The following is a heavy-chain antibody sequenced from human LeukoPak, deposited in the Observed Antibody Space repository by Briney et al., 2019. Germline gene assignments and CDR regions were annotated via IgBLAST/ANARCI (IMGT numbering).Heavy chain of an antibody. CDR3: AIAMDGFDY. J-gene: IGHJ4*02. D-gene: IGHD3-10*01. V-gene: IGHV3-23*01. Sequence: TGGSLRLSCAASGFTFSSYVMSWVRQAPGKGLEWVSAISGSGGSTYYADSVKGRFTISRDNAKNTLYLQMNSLRAEDTAVYYCAIAMDGFDYWGQGTLVTVSS. CDR1: GFTFSSYV. CDR2: ISGSGGST.